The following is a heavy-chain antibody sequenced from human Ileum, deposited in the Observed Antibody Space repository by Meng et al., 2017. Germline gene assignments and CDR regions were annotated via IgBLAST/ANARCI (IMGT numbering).Heavy chain of an antibody. CDR3: ATNKNKKIDY. V-gene: IGHV4-4*02. J-gene: IGHJ4*02. CDR1: GDSISSSNW. D-gene: IGHD2/OR15-2a*01. Sequence: VQVQGSGPGLVGPSGALSLTCVVSGDSISSSNWWNWVRQPPGKGLEWIGEIFHTGSTNYNPSLKSRVTISADKSKNQFSLNLSSVTAADTAVYYCATNKNKKIDYWGQGTLVTVSS. CDR2: IFHTGST.